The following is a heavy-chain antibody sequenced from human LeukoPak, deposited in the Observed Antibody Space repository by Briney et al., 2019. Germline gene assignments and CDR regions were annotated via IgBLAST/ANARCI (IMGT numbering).Heavy chain of an antibody. D-gene: IGHD3-22*01. V-gene: IGHV3-11*01. CDR3: ARDPYYYDSTAYFASFHN. CDR2: ISSSGIAK. Sequence: GESLRLSCAASGFTFSDSYMTWIRQAPGKGLEWVSYISSSGIAKYYADSVKGRFTISRDNGKNSLYLQMDSLRAEDTAMYFCARDPYYYDSTAYFASFHNWGQGTLVTVSS. J-gene: IGHJ4*02. CDR1: GFTFSDSY.